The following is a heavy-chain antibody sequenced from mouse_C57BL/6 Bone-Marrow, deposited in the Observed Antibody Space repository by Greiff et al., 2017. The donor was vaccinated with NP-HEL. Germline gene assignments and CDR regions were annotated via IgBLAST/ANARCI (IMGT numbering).Heavy chain of an antibody. CDR1: GFTFSSYG. J-gene: IGHJ3*01. Sequence: EVQVVESGGDLVKPGGSLKLSCAASGFTFSSYGMSWVRQTPDKRLEWVATISSGGSYTYYPDSVKGRFTISRDNAKNTLYLQMSSLKSEDTAMYYCARQGSPFAYWGQGTLVTFSA. V-gene: IGHV5-6*01. D-gene: IGHD1-1*02. CDR3: ARQGSPFAY. CDR2: ISSGGSYT.